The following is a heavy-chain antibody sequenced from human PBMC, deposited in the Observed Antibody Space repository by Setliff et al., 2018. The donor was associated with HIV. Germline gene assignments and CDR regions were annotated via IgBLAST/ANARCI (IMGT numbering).Heavy chain of an antibody. CDR2: IYSSGRT. J-gene: IGHJ4*02. V-gene: IGHV4-4*07. CDR1: GGSISNYY. CDR3: ARAYFGSGIYY. D-gene: IGHD3-10*01. Sequence: SETLSLTCTVSGGSISNYYWSWIRQPAEKGLEWIGRIYSSGRTNYNPSLKSRVTMSLDTSKNQFSLKLRSVTAADTAVYYCARAYFGSGIYYWGQGTLVTVSS.